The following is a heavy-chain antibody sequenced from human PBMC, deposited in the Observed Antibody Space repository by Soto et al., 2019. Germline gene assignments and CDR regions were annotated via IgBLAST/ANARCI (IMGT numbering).Heavy chain of an antibody. J-gene: IGHJ6*03. CDR2: TYYRSKWYN. V-gene: IGHV6-1*01. CDR1: GDSVSSNSAA. D-gene: IGHD2-15*01. Sequence: PSQTLSLTCAISGDSVSSNSAAWNWIRQSPSRGLEWLGRTYYRSKWYNDYAVSVKSRITINPDTSKNQFSLQLNSVTPEDTAVYYCARDRRVYCSGGSCYEISDYYYYYYMDIWGKGTTVTVSS. CDR3: ARDRRVYCSGGSCYEISDYYYYYYMDI.